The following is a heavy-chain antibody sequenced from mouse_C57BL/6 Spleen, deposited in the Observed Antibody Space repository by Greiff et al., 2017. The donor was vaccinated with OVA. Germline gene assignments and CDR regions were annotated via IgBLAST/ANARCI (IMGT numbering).Heavy chain of an antibody. CDR1: GFTFSDAW. V-gene: IGHV6-6*01. CDR2: IRNKANNHAT. J-gene: IGHJ4*01. CDR3: TLGTRDYYYAMDD. Sequence: EVMLVESGGGLVQPGGSMKLSCAASGFTFSDAWMDWVRQSPEKGLEWVAEIRNKANNHATYYAESVKGRFTISRDDSKSSVYLQMNSLRAADTGIYYCTLGTRDYYYAMDDWGQGTSVTVSS. D-gene: IGHD3-1*01.